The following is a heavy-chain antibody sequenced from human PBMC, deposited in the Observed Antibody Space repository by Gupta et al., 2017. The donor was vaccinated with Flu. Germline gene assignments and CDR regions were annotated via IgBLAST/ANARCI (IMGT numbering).Heavy chain of an antibody. V-gene: IGHV4-30-4*01. CDR2: ISYSGST. CDR1: CGSISSGQYH. CDR3: TREVVPATIDYYYYYMDV. Sequence: VQLQEPGPALVKPSQTLSLTCTVSCGSISSGQYHCNWIRQPPGKGLEWIGYISYSGSTYYNPSLKSRITISVDTSKNQFSLKLSSVTAADTAVYYCTREVVPATIDYYYYYMDVWGKGTTVTVSS. D-gene: IGHD2-2*02. J-gene: IGHJ6*03.